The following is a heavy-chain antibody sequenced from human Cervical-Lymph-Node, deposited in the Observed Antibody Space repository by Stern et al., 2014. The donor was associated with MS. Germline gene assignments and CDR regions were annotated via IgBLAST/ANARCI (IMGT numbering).Heavy chain of an antibody. V-gene: IGHV7-4-1*02. D-gene: IGHD5-18*01. CDR2: INTHTGNS. CDR3: ARDFVDTAMITRSDYLDS. J-gene: IGHJ4*02. CDR1: GYTLTKYP. Sequence: VQLVESGSELKEPGASVKVSCKASGYTLTKYPMNWVRQAPGQGLEWMGWINTHTGNSTYAQGFTGRFVFSLDTSVSTAYLHISSLKAEDTAVYYCARDFVDTAMITRSDYLDSWGQGTLDTVSS.